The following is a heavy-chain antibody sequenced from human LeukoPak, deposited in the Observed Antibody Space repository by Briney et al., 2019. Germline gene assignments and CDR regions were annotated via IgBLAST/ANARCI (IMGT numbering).Heavy chain of an antibody. CDR1: GFTFSSYW. CDR2: VDSDGSST. D-gene: IGHD3-3*02. V-gene: IGHV3-74*01. J-gene: IGHJ4*02. Sequence: GRSLRLPCAASGFTFSSYWMHWVRQAPGKGLVWVSRVDSDGSSTSYADSVKGRFTISRDNTKNTLSLQMNSLRAEDTAVYYCARDGILGSHDYWGQGTLVTVSS. CDR3: ARDGILGSHDY.